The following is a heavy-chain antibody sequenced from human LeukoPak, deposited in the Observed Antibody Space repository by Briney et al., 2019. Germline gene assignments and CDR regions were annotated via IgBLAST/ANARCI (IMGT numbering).Heavy chain of an antibody. Sequence: PSETLSLTCTVSGGSISSGDYYWSWIRQPPGKGLEWIGYIYYSGSTYYNSPLKSRLIISVDTSKNQFSLKLSSVTAADTAVYYCARVRRYFDWTFDYWGQGTLVTVSS. CDR2: IYYSGST. CDR1: GGSISSGDYY. J-gene: IGHJ4*02. D-gene: IGHD3-9*01. V-gene: IGHV4-30-4*01. CDR3: ARVRRYFDWTFDY.